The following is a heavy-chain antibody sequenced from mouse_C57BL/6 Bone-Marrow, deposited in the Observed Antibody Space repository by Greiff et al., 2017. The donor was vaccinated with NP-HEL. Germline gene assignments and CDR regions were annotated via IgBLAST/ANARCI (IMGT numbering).Heavy chain of an antibody. J-gene: IGHJ3*01. CDR3: ARRGGSSPFAY. V-gene: IGHV1-82*01. Sequence: QVQLQQSGPELVKPGASVKISCKASGYAFSSSWMNWVKQRPGKGLEWIGRIYPGDGDTNYNGKFKGKATLTPDKSSSTAYMQLSSLTSEDSAVYFCARRGGSSPFAYWGQGTLVTVSA. CDR2: IYPGDGDT. D-gene: IGHD1-1*01. CDR1: GYAFSSSW.